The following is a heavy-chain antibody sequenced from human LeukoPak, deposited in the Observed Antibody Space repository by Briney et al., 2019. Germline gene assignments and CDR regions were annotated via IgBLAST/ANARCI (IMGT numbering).Heavy chain of an antibody. J-gene: IGHJ4*02. CDR1: GFTFANSV. CDR3: AKSDGGPSGY. D-gene: IGHD2-15*01. CDR2: ISGSGDST. Sequence: GGSLRLSCAASGFTFANSVMRWVRQAPGKGLEWVSSISGSGDSTFYADSVKGRFTISRDSSKSTLYLQMSSLGAEDTAVYYCAKSDGGPSGYWGQGILVTVSS. V-gene: IGHV3-23*01.